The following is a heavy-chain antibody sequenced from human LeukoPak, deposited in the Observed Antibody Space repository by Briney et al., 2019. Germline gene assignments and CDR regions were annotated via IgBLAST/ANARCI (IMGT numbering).Heavy chain of an antibody. CDR3: AIELGGPSEI. D-gene: IGHD6-6*01. V-gene: IGHV1-2*02. CDR2: INPNSGGT. Sequence: ASVKVSCKASGYTFTSYGISWVRQAPGQGLEWMGWINPNSGGTNYAQKFQGRVTMTRDTSISTAYMELSRLRSDDTAVYYCAIELGGPSEIWGQGTMVTVSS. J-gene: IGHJ3*02. CDR1: GYTFTSYG.